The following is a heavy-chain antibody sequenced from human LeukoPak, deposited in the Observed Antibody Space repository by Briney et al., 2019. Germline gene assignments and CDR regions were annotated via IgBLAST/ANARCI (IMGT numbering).Heavy chain of an antibody. CDR2: IYYSGST. V-gene: IGHV4-39*01. CDR3: ARQDPLGYYFDY. Sequence: NPSETLSLTCTVSGGSIGSSSYYWGWIRQPPGMGLEWIGSIYYSGSTYYNPSLKSRVTISVDTSKNQFSLKLSSVTAADTAVYYCARQDPLGYYFDYWGQGTLVTVSS. J-gene: IGHJ4*02. CDR1: GGSIGSSSYY.